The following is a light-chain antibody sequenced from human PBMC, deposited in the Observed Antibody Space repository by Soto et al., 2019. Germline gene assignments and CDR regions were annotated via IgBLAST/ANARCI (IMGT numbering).Light chain of an antibody. Sequence: QSVLTQPASVSGSPGQSITISCAGSSSDVGGYKYVSWYQQLPGNAPKLIIYDVTIRPSGVSNRFSGSKSGNTASLTLSGLQAEDEADYYCSSYSSSSISYVFGTGTKVTVL. V-gene: IGLV2-14*01. CDR3: SSYSSSSISYV. CDR1: SSDVGGYKY. CDR2: DVT. J-gene: IGLJ1*01.